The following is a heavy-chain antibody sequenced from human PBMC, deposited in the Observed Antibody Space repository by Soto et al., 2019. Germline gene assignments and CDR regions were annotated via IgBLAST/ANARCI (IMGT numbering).Heavy chain of an antibody. Sequence: GESLKISCKGSGYSLTTFWIAWVRQMPGKGLEWMGVTYPGDSDTRYSPSFQGQVTMSADKSISTAYLQWSSLKASDTAMYFCARGGRSSYGLDCWGQGTTVTVSS. CDR1: GYSLTTFW. V-gene: IGHV5-51*01. CDR2: TYPGDSDT. D-gene: IGHD3-16*01. CDR3: ARGGRSSYGLDC. J-gene: IGHJ6*02.